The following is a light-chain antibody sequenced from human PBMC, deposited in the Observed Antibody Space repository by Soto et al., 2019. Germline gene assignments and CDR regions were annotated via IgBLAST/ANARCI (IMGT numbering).Light chain of an antibody. V-gene: IGKV1-39*01. CDR1: QSISAY. J-gene: IGKJ4*01. CDR2: AAS. CDR3: QQSYNTPRT. Sequence: DIQMTQSPSSLSASVGDRVTITCRASQSISAYLNWYQQKPGKAPNLLIYAASSLQSGVPSRFSASGSGTDFTPTITNLQPEDLATYYCQQSYNTPRTFSGGTKVEIK.